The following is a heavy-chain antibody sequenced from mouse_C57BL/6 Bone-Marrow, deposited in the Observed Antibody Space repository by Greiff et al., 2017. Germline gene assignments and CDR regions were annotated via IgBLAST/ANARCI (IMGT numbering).Heavy chain of an antibody. V-gene: IGHV5-15*01. Sequence: EVKLMESGGGLVQPGGSLKLSCAASGFTFSDYGMAWVRQAPRKGPEWVAFISNLAYSIYYADTVTGRFPISREKAKNTLYLEMSSLRSEDTAMYYCARQAPSLSLYAMDYWGQGTSVTVSS. CDR2: ISNLAYSI. J-gene: IGHJ4*01. CDR3: ARQAPSLSLYAMDY. D-gene: IGHD3-2*02. CDR1: GFTFSDYG.